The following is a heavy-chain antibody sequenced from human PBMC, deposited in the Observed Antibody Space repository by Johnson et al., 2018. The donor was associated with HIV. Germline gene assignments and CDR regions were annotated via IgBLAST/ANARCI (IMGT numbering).Heavy chain of an antibody. J-gene: IGHJ3*02. Sequence: QVQLVESGGGVVQPGGSLRLSCAASGFTFSSYGMHWVRQVPGNGLEWVTFIQYDGTNKYYADSVKGRFTISRDNSKNTLYLQMNSLRAEDTAVYYCAREDGDSSSWAGAFDIWGQGTMVTVSS. CDR2: IQYDGTNK. CDR3: AREDGDSSSWAGAFDI. D-gene: IGHD6-13*01. V-gene: IGHV3-30*02. CDR1: GFTFSSYG.